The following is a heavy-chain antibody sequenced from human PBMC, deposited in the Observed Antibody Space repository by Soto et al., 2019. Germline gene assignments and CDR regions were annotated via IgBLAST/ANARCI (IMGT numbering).Heavy chain of an antibody. CDR2: IDPSDSYT. V-gene: IGHV5-10-1*01. CDR3: ARQASAAAPPMDV. D-gene: IGHD6-13*01. CDR1: GYSFTSYW. J-gene: IGHJ6*02. Sequence: SLKISCKGSGYSFTSYWISWVRQMPGKGLEWMGRIDPSDSYTNYSPSFQGHVTISADKSISTAYLQWSSLKASDTAMYYCARQASAAAPPMDVWGQRTTVTVSS.